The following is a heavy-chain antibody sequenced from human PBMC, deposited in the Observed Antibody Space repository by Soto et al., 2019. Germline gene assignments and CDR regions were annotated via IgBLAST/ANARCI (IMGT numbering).Heavy chain of an antibody. CDR3: ARAPYGDYVVTG. D-gene: IGHD4-17*01. CDR2: LTPLLDIA. Sequence: QVQLVQSGAEVKKPGSSVKVSCKASGGTFSSYTINWVRQAPGQGLEWMGRLTPLLDIANYAQKFQGRVTITADKSTSTAYMELSSLRSEDTAVYYCARAPYGDYVVTGWGQGTLVTVSS. V-gene: IGHV1-69*02. J-gene: IGHJ4*02. CDR1: GGTFSSYT.